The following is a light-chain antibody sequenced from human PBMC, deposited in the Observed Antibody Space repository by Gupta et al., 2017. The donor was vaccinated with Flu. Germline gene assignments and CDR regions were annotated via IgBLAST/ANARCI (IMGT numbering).Light chain of an antibody. CDR3: QVWDSNSAV. CDR2: GDS. J-gene: IGLJ3*02. Sequence: SYVLTQSPSVSVAPGQTAKSTCGGNNIGVKSVQWYQQKSGQALVLVVYGDSDRPSGAPERFSGANSGTTATLTIRRVEVGDEADYYCQVWDSNSAVFGGGTKLTVL. V-gene: IGLV3-21*02. CDR1: NIGVKS.